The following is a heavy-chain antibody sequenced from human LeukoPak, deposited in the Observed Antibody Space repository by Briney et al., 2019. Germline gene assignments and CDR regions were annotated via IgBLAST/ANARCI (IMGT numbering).Heavy chain of an antibody. Sequence: PGGSLRLSCAASGFTFSSYEMNWVRQAPGKGLEWVSYISSSSSTIYYADSVKGRFTISRDNAKNSLYLQMNSLRAEDTAVYYCARDRIPYSSSWYFWFDPWGQGTLVTVSS. V-gene: IGHV3-48*01. CDR2: ISSSSSTI. J-gene: IGHJ5*02. D-gene: IGHD6-13*01. CDR3: ARDRIPYSSSWYFWFDP. CDR1: GFTFSSYE.